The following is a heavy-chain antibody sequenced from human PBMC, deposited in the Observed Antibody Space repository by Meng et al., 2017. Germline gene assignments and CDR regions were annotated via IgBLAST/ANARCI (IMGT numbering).Heavy chain of an antibody. V-gene: IGHV1-69*08. J-gene: IGHJ4*02. D-gene: IGHD1-26*01. CDR3: ARDLSGSETFDY. Sequence: QVQLVRCGGWGKKAGASVRVSCKASADSFSSYTISVGRQAPGQGLEWMGRIIPILGIANYAQKFQGRVTITADKSTSTAYMELSSLRSEDTAVYYCARDLSGSETFDYWGQGTLVTVSS. CDR2: IIPILGIA. CDR1: ADSFSSYT.